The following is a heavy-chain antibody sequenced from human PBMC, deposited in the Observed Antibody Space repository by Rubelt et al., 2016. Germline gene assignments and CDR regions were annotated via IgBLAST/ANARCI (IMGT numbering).Heavy chain of an antibody. CDR1: GDSVSSNSAA. CDR2: TYYRSKWSN. Sequence: QVRLQQSGPGLVKPSQTLSLTCAISGDSVSSNSAAWNWIRQSPSRGLEWLGRTYYRSKWSNDYEVSVQSRISINPDTSKNQFSRQMNSVTPEDTAGDYCTRDTPGPSVYYGMDVWGQGTTVTVSS. J-gene: IGHJ6*02. CDR3: TRDTPGPSVYYGMDV. V-gene: IGHV6-1*01.